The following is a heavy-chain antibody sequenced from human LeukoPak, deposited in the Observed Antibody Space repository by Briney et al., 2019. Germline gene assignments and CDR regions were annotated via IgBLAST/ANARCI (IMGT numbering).Heavy chain of an antibody. CDR1: GFTFSSYA. D-gene: IGHD3-16*01. V-gene: IGHV3-30-3*01. Sequence: PGRSLRLSCAASGFTFSSYAMHWVRQAPGKGLEWVAVISYDGSNEYYADSVKGRFTISRDNSKNTLYLQMNSLRAEDTAVYYCANAPGWGVVYDAFDIWGQGTMVTVSS. J-gene: IGHJ3*02. CDR3: ANAPGWGVVYDAFDI. CDR2: ISYDGSNE.